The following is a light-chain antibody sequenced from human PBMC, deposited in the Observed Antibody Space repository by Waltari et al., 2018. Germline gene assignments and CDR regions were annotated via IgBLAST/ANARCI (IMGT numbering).Light chain of an antibody. J-gene: IGLJ1*01. CDR2: EVS. Sequence: QSALTQPASVSGSPGQSITTPCTGTSSDVGNDNLASWSQHLPGKATQLMNYEVSKRPSGVSNRFSGSKSGNTASLTMSGLQAEHEADDYCCSYAGSSSLPYVCGSGTKVTVL. CDR3: CSYAGSSSLPYV. V-gene: IGLV2-23*02. CDR1: SSDVGNDNL.